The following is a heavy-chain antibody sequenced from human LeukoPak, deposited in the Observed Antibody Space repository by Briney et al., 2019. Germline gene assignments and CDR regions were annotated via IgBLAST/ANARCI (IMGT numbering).Heavy chain of an antibody. CDR3: ARPGSYSSSWYLY. V-gene: IGHV3-11*03. CDR2: ISSSSSYI. CDR1: GFAFSDYY. D-gene: IGHD6-13*01. J-gene: IGHJ4*02. Sequence: GGSLRLSCAASGFAFSDYYMSWIRQAPGKGLEWVSYISSSSSYINYADSVKGRFTISRDNAKNSLYLQMNSLRAEDTAVYYCARPGSYSSSWYLYWGQGTLVTVSS.